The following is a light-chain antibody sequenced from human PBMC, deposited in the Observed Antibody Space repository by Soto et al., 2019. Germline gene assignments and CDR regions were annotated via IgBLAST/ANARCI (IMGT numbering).Light chain of an antibody. V-gene: IGKV3-11*01. Sequence: EIVLTQSPATLSLSPGERATLSCRASQSVSSYLAWYQQKFGQAPRLLIYDASNRATGIPARFSGSGSATDFTLTISSLEPEDLAIYYCQQRYNWPLTFGQGTKVDIK. CDR1: QSVSSY. J-gene: IGKJ1*01. CDR2: DAS. CDR3: QQRYNWPLT.